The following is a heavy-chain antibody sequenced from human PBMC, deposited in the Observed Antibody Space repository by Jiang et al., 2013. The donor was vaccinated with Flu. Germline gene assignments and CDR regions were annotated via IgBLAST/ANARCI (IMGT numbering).Heavy chain of an antibody. CDR3: TRPFATVVNAGDP. CDR1: GFTFSGSA. V-gene: IGHV3-73*01. CDR2: IRSKANSYAT. J-gene: IGHJ5*02. D-gene: IGHD4-23*01. Sequence: SGFTFSGSAMHWVRQASGKGLEWVGRIRSKANSYATAYAASVKGRFTISRDDSKNTAYLQMNSLKTEDTAVYYCTRPFATVVNAGDPWGQGTLVTVSS.